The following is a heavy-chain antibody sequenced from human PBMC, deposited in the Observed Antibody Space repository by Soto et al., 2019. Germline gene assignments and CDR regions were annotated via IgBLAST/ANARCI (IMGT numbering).Heavy chain of an antibody. CDR2: VGGRGDST. V-gene: IGHV3-23*01. J-gene: IGHJ4*02. CDR3: AKSPLGYCSGGSCYPPHYFDY. Sequence: EVQLLDSGGGLVQPGGSLRLSCAASGFTFSNYAMSWVRQAPGKGLEWVSGVGGRGDSTYYADSVKGRFTTSRDNSKDTLYLQMNSLSAEDTAVYYCAKSPLGYCSGGSCYPPHYFDYWGQGTLVTVSS. D-gene: IGHD2-15*01. CDR1: GFTFSNYA.